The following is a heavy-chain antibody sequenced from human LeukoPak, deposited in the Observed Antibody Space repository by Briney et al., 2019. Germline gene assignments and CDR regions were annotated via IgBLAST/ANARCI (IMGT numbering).Heavy chain of an antibody. CDR2: IYSDGNT. CDR1: GFTVSSIY. V-gene: IGHV3-53*01. D-gene: IGHD6-13*01. CDR3: AGDTHSSSWYDH. J-gene: IGHJ5*02. Sequence: PGGSLRLSCAVSGFTVSSIYTSWVRQAPGKGLEWVSSIYSDGNTYYADSVKGRFTISRDSSRNTLYLQMNSLRVEDSAVYYCAGDTHSSSWYDHWGQGTLVTVSS.